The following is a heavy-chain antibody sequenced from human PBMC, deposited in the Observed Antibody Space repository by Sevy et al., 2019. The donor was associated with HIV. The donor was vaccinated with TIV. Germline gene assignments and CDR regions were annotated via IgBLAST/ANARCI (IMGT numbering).Heavy chain of an antibody. D-gene: IGHD3-10*01. V-gene: IGHV3-7*01. CDR3: ARVITRGFGELLKGWGTTDYYGMDV. CDR1: GFTFSSYW. Sequence: GGSLRLSCAASGFTFSSYWMSWVRQAPGKGLEWVANIKQDGSEKYYVDSVKGRFTIPRDNAKNSLYLQMNSLRAEDTAVYYCARVITRGFGELLKGWGTTDYYGMDVWGQGTTVTVSS. CDR2: IKQDGSEK. J-gene: IGHJ6*02.